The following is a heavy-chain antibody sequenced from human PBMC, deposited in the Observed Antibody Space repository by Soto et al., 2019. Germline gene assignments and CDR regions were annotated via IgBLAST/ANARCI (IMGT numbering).Heavy chain of an antibody. D-gene: IGHD3-10*01. CDR3: ARDRSGNYYRSGNPYYYYYGMDV. V-gene: IGHV1-18*01. CDR1: GYTFTSYG. CDR2: ISAYNGNT. Sequence: QVQLVQSGAEVKKPGASVKVSCKASGYTFTSYGISWVRQAPGQGLERMGWISAYNGNTNYAQKLQGRVTMTTDTSTSTADMELRSLGSGDTAVYYCARDRSGNYYRSGNPYYYYYGMDVWGQGPTVTVSS. J-gene: IGHJ6*02.